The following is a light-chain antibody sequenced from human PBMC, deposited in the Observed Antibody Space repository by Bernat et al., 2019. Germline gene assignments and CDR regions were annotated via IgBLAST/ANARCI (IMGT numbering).Light chain of an antibody. V-gene: IGKV3-20*01. CDR1: QSVSSSY. CDR2: GTS. CDR3: QVYDNSPPAYT. Sequence: EIVLTQSPGTLSLSPGETATLSCRASQSVSSSYLAWYQQKPGQAPRLLMYGTSSRATGIPDRFSGSVSGTDFTLTISRLEPEDFAVYYCQVYDNSPPAYTFGQWTKLEIQ. J-gene: IGKJ2*01.